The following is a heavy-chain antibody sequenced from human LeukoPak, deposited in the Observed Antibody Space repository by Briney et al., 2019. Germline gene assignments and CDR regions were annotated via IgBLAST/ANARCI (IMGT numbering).Heavy chain of an antibody. CDR3: AREKTAVPGYYFDY. V-gene: IGHV3-30*03. D-gene: IGHD6-13*01. Sequence: GGTLRLSCAASGFTFSSYGMSWVRQAPGKGLEWVAVISYDGSNKYYADSVKGRFTISRDNSKNTLYLQMNSLGAEDTAVYYCAREKTAVPGYYFDYWGQGTLVTVSS. CDR1: GFTFSSYG. CDR2: ISYDGSNK. J-gene: IGHJ4*02.